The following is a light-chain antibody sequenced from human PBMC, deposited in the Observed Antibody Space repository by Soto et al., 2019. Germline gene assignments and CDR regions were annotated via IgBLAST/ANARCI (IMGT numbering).Light chain of an antibody. CDR2: DAS. J-gene: IGKJ1*01. CDR3: QQYGRSPWT. V-gene: IGKV3-20*01. Sequence: ETVLTQSPGTLSLSPGERATLSCRASQSVSSSYLAWYQQKPGQAPRLLIFDASSRATGISDRFSGSGSGTDFTLTISRLEPEDFAVYYCQQYGRSPWTFGQGTKVDIK. CDR1: QSVSSSY.